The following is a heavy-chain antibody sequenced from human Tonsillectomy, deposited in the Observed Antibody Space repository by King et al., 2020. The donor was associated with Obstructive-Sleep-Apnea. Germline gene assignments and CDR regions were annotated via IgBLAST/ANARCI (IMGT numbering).Heavy chain of an antibody. Sequence: QLVQSGGGVVQPGRSLRLSCAASGFTFSSYGMHWVRQAPGKGLEWVAIISYDGSNKYYADSVKGRFTISRDNSKNTLYLQMNSLRAEDTAVYYCAKDQGGYEYYYYGMDVWGQGTTVTVSS. CDR2: ISYDGSNK. V-gene: IGHV3-30*18. CDR1: GFTFSSYG. CDR3: AKDQGGYEYYYYGMDV. J-gene: IGHJ6*02. D-gene: IGHD5-12*01.